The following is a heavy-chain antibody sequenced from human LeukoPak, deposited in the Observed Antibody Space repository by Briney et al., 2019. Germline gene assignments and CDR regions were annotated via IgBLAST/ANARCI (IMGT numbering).Heavy chain of an antibody. D-gene: IGHD3-22*01. CDR1: GFTFDDYG. CDR2: INWNGGST. Sequence: GGSLRLSCAASGFTFDDYGMSWVRQAPGKGLEWVSGINWNGGSTGYADSVKGRFTISRDNAKNSLYLQMNSLRAEDTALYYCARAPAYYYDSSGHYYFDYWGQGTLVTVSS. J-gene: IGHJ4*02. V-gene: IGHV3-20*04. CDR3: ARAPAYYYDSSGHYYFDY.